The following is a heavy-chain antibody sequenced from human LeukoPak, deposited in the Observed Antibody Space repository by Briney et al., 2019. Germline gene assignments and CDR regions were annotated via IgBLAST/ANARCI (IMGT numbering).Heavy chain of an antibody. CDR2: ISSSSSYI. CDR3: ARVGYYGSGSYFDY. J-gene: IGHJ4*02. V-gene: IGHV3-21*01. CDR1: GFTLSRHS. D-gene: IGHD3-10*01. Sequence: GGSLRLSCVTSGFTLSRHSMNWVRQAPGKGLEWVSSISSSSSYIYYGDSVKGRFTISRDNAKNSLYLQMNSLRAEDTAVYYCARVGYYGSGSYFDYWGQGTLVTVSS.